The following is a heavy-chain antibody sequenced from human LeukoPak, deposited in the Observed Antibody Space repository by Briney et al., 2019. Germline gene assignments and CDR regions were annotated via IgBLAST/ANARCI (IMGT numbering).Heavy chain of an antibody. CDR1: GYTFTGYY. Sequence: ASVKVSCKASGYTFTGYYMHWVRQAPGQGLEWMGWINPNSGGTNYAQKFQGRVTMTRDTSISTAYMELSRLRSDDTAVYYCASCGGSTDYDILTGYYERHRDYYMDVWGKGTTVTISS. V-gene: IGHV1-2*02. CDR3: ASCGGSTDYDILTGYYERHRDYYMDV. J-gene: IGHJ6*03. CDR2: INPNSGGT. D-gene: IGHD3-9*01.